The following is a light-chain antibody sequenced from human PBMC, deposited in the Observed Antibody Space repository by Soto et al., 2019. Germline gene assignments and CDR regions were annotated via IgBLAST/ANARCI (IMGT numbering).Light chain of an antibody. CDR3: QQYGTFYS. CDR2: DAS. Sequence: DIQMTQSPSTLSASVGDRVTITCRARQSVSTWLAWYQQKPGKAPNLLIYDASSLESGVPSRFSGSGSGTEFTLTISSLQPDDFATYYCQQYGTFYSFGPGTKLEIK. CDR1: QSVSTW. J-gene: IGKJ2*03. V-gene: IGKV1-5*01.